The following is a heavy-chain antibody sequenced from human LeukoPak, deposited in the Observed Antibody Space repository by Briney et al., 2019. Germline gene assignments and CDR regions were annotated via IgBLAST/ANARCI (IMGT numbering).Heavy chain of an antibody. CDR3: AKGPSLSGSYFNY. V-gene: IGHV3-9*01. CDR2: ISWNSGSI. J-gene: IGHJ4*02. CDR1: GFTFEDYA. Sequence: PGRSLRLSCAASGFTFEDYAMHWVRQAPGKGLEWVSGISWNSGSIGYADSVKGRFTISRDNAKNSLYLQMNSLRAEDTALYYCAKGPSLSGSYFNYWGQGTLVTVSS. D-gene: IGHD3-10*01.